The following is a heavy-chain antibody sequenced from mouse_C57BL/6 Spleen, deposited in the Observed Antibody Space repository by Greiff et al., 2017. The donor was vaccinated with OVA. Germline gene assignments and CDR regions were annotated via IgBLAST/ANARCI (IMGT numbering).Heavy chain of an antibody. CDR2: INPSTGGT. J-gene: IGHJ2*01. V-gene: IGHV1-42*01. D-gene: IGHD1-2*01. Sequence: EVMLVESGPELVKPGASVKISCKASGYSFTGYYMNWVKQSPEKSLEWIGEINPSTGGTTYNQKFKAKATLTVDKSSSTAYMQLKSLTSEDSAVYYCARGIYYGPDYWGKGTTLTVSS. CDR3: ARGIYYGPDY. CDR1: GYSFTGYY.